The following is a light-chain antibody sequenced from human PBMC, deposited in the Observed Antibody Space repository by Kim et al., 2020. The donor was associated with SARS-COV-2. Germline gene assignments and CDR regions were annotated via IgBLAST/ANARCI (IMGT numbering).Light chain of an antibody. Sequence: EVVMTQSPATLSVSPGERATLSCRASQSVSSNLAWYQQKPGQAPRLLIYGASTRATGSPARFSGSASGTEFTLTISSLQSEDFAVYYCQQYNNWPFTFGGGTKVDIK. CDR2: GAS. CDR3: QQYNNWPFT. CDR1: QSVSSN. J-gene: IGKJ4*01. V-gene: IGKV3-15*01.